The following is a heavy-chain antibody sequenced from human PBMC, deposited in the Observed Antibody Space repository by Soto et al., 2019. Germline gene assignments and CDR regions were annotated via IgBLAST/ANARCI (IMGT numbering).Heavy chain of an antibody. D-gene: IGHD3-10*01. CDR1: GYTFTSYG. Sequence: QVQLVQSGAEVKKPGASVKVSCKASGYTFTSYGISWVRQAPGQGLEWMGWISAYNGNTNYAQKLQGRVTMTTDTSTSTAYMELRSLRYDDTAVYYCARDLWFGEDTAHEFDYWGQGTLVTVSS. CDR2: ISAYNGNT. J-gene: IGHJ4*02. CDR3: ARDLWFGEDTAHEFDY. V-gene: IGHV1-18*01.